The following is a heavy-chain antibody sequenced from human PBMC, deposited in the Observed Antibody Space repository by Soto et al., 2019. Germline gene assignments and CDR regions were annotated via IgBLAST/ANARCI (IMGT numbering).Heavy chain of an antibody. J-gene: IGHJ4*02. V-gene: IGHV3-33*01. Sequence: QVQLVESGGGVVQPGRSLRLSCAASGFTFSSYGMHWVRQAPGKGLEWVAVIWYDGSNKYYADSVKGRFTISRDNSKNTLYLQMNSLRAEDTAVYYCARDTNYRYSGSYAHYYFDYWGQGTLVTVSS. CDR3: ARDTNYRYSGSYAHYYFDY. CDR2: IWYDGSNK. CDR1: GFTFSSYG. D-gene: IGHD1-26*01.